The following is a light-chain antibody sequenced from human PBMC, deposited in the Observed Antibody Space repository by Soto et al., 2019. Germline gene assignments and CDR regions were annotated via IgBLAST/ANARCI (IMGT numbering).Light chain of an antibody. V-gene: IGKV3-11*01. CDR3: QHRSNWPGA. J-gene: IGKJ2*01. CDR1: QSVSRY. Sequence: EIVLTQSPVTLSLSPGESATLSCRASQSVSRYLAWYQKKLGQAPRLLIYDASKRATGIPARCSGSGSGTDFTLTISSLEPEDFAVYYCQHRSNWPGAFGQGTKLEIK. CDR2: DAS.